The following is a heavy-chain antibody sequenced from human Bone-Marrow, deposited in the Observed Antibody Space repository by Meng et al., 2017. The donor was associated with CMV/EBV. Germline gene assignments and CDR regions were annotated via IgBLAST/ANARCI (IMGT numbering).Heavy chain of an antibody. CDR2: IYYSGST. CDR1: GGSISSNSYY. CDR3: ARGLYDFWSGQYGMDV. Sequence: SETLSLTCSVSGGSISSNSYYWGWIRQPPGKGLEWIGTIYYSGSTYYKPSLKSRVTISVDTSKNQFSLKLSSVTAADTAVYYCARGLYDFWSGQYGMDVWGQGTTVTVSS. V-gene: IGHV4-39*07. J-gene: IGHJ6*02. D-gene: IGHD3-3*01.